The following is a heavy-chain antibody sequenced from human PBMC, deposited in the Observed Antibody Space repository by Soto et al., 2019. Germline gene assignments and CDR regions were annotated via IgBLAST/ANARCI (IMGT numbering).Heavy chain of an antibody. V-gene: IGHV1-69*13. Sequence: SVKVSCKASGGTLSSYAISWVRQAPGQGLEWMGGIIPIFGTANYAQKFQGRVTITADESTSTAYMELSSLRSEDTAVYYCARSGGSYFDYFDYWGQGTLVTVSS. CDR2: IIPIFGTA. D-gene: IGHD1-26*01. J-gene: IGHJ4*02. CDR1: GGTLSSYA. CDR3: ARSGGSYFDYFDY.